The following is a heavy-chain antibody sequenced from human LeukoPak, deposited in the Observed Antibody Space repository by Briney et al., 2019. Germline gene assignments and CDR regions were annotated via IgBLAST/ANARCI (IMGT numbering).Heavy chain of an antibody. V-gene: IGHV3-23*01. CDR2: ISSGGDSI. CDR1: GSTLSNFNIYA. D-gene: IGHD4-17*01. CDR3: ARAGDYSFDY. Sequence: PGGSLRLSCTASGSTLSNFNIYAMSWVRQAPGKGLDWVSIISSGGDSIYYADSVKGRFTTSRDNSKKTLYLQMNSLRAEDTAVYYCARAGDYSFDYWGQGTLVTVSS. J-gene: IGHJ4*02.